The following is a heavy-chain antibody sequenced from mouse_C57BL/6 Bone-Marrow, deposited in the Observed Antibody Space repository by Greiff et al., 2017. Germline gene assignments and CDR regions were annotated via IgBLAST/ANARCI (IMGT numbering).Heavy chain of an antibody. Sequence: QVQLQQPGAELVMPGASVKLSCKASGYTFTSYWMHWVKQRPGQGLEWIGEIDPSDSYTNYNQKFKGKSTLTVDKSSSTAYMQLSSLTSEDSAVYYCARWDGYDVTPDYWGQGTTLTVSS. V-gene: IGHV1-69*01. CDR3: ARWDGYDVTPDY. J-gene: IGHJ2*01. D-gene: IGHD2-2*01. CDR1: GYTFTSYW. CDR2: IDPSDSYT.